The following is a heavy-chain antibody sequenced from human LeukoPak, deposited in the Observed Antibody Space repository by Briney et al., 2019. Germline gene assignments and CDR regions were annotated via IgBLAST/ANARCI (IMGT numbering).Heavy chain of an antibody. CDR1: GGSISSSSYY. CDR2: IYYSGST. CDR3: ARQGYYYDSSGYYWGSPLFDY. V-gene: IGHV4-39*01. Sequence: SETLSLTCPVSGGSISSSSYYWGWIRQPPGKGLERIGSIYYSGSTYYNPSLKSRVTISVDTSKNQFSLKLSSVTAADTAVYYCARQGYYYDSSGYYWGSPLFDYWGQGTLVTVSS. D-gene: IGHD3-22*01. J-gene: IGHJ4*02.